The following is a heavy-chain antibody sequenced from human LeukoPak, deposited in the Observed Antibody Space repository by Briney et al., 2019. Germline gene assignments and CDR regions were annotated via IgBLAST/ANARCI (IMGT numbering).Heavy chain of an antibody. Sequence: SVKVSCKASGGTFSSYAISWVRQAPGQGLEWMGGIIPIFGTANYAQKFQGRVTMTRDTSTSTVYMELSSLRSEDTAVYYCARVTYSSPDYWGQGTLVTVSS. J-gene: IGHJ4*02. V-gene: IGHV1-69*05. CDR3: ARVTYSSPDY. CDR2: IIPIFGTA. CDR1: GGTFSSYA. D-gene: IGHD6-13*01.